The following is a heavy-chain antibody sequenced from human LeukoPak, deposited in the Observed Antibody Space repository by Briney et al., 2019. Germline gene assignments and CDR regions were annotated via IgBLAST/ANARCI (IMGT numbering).Heavy chain of an antibody. D-gene: IGHD2-15*01. CDR3: ARGRYCSGGSCYHENWFDP. V-gene: IGHV1-8*01. J-gene: IGHJ5*02. Sequence: GASVKVSCKASGYTFTSYDINWARQATGQGLEWMGWMNPNSGNTGYAQKFQGRVTMTRNTPISTAYMEVSSLRSEDTAVYYCARGRYCSGGSCYHENWFDPWGQGTLVTVSS. CDR2: MNPNSGNT. CDR1: GYTFTSYD.